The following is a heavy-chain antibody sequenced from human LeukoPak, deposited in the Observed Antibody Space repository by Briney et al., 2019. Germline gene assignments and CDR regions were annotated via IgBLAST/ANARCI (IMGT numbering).Heavy chain of an antibody. CDR2: INHSGST. CDR3: ARGATVNAFDI. D-gene: IGHD4-17*01. CDR1: GESFSGYY. Sequence: SETLSLTCAVYGESFSGYYWSWIRQPPGKGLEWIGEINHSGSTNYNPSLKSRVTISVDTSKNQFSLKLSSVTAADTAVYYCARGATVNAFDIWGQGTMVTVSS. V-gene: IGHV4-34*01. J-gene: IGHJ3*02.